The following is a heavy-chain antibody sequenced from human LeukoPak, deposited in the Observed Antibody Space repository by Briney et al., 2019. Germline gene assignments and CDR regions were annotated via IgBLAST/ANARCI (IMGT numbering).Heavy chain of an antibody. Sequence: SETLSLTCTVSGGSISSGGYYWSWIRQPPGKGLEWIGEINHSGSTNYNPSLKSRVTISVDTSKNQFSLKLSSVTAADTAVYYCAMIYDSSGYILDYWGQGTLVTVSS. CDR1: GGSISSGGYY. D-gene: IGHD3-22*01. J-gene: IGHJ4*02. CDR3: AMIYDSSGYILDY. V-gene: IGHV4-39*07. CDR2: INHSGST.